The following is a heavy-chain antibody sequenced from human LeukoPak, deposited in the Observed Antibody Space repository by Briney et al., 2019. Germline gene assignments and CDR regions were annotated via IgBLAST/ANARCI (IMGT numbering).Heavy chain of an antibody. CDR1: GFTFNYYA. CDR2: ISYDGSNR. J-gene: IGHJ6*02. D-gene: IGHD2-15*01. CDR3: ARELVDCSGGSCPTQGSYGIDV. V-gene: IGHV3-30*04. Sequence: GGSLRLSCAASGFTFNYYAMHWVRQAPGKGLEWVAVISYDGSNRYYADSVKGRFTISRDNVKNTLYVQMHSLRVEDTAVYYCARELVDCSGGSCPTQGSYGIDVWGQGTTVTVSS.